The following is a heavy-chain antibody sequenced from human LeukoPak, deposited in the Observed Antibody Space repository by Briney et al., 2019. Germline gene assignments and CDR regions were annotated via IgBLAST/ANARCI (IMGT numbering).Heavy chain of an antibody. V-gene: IGHV1-46*01. J-gene: IGHJ3*02. CDR1: GYTFTSYF. CDR3: ARGRVTATDGFDI. D-gene: IGHD2-21*02. Sequence: ASVKVSCKASGYTFTSYFIHWVRQAPGEGLEWMGIINPTGGSTRHAQKFQGRVTMTRDTSTSTVYMELSSLRSEDTAVYYCARGRVTATDGFDIWGQGTTVIVSS. CDR2: INPTGGST.